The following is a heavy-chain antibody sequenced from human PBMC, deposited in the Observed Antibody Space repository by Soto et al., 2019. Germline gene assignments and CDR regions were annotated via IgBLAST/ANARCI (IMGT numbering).Heavy chain of an antibody. Sequence: HVQLVQSGGEVKKPGASVKVSCKASGYTFTSHGISWVRQAPGQGLEWMGWISTYNGKTDYAQRFQGRVTMTADTRTSTGYIELRGLRSDDTGVYYCARLLTEGVTYGEDAFDIWGQGTKVTVSS. CDR3: ARLLTEGVTYGEDAFDI. J-gene: IGHJ3*02. CDR2: ISTYNGKT. D-gene: IGHD4-17*01. V-gene: IGHV1-18*01. CDR1: GYTFTSHG.